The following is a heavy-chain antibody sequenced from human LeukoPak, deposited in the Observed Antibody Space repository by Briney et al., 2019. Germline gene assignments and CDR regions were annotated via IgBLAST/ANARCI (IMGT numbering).Heavy chain of an antibody. CDR1: GFTFSSYW. V-gene: IGHV3-7*03. J-gene: IGHJ6*02. Sequence: GGSLRLSCATSGFTFSSYWMNWARQAPGKGLEWVASINHNGNVNYYVDSVKGRFTISRDNAKNSLYLQMSNLRAEDTAVYFCARGGGLDVWGQGATVTVSS. D-gene: IGHD3-16*01. CDR3: ARGGGLDV. CDR2: INHNGNVN.